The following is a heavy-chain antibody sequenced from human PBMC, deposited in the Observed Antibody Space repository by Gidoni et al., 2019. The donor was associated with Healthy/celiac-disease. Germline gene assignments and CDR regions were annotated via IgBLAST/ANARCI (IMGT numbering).Heavy chain of an antibody. CDR1: GFTFSSYS. J-gene: IGHJ6*02. CDR3: ARDHYDILTGLAYYGMDV. Sequence: EVQLVESGGGLVKPGGSLRLSCAASGFTFSSYSMNWVRQAPGKGLEWVSSISSSSSYIYYADSVKGRFTISRDNAKNSLYLQMNSLRAEDTAVYYCARDHYDILTGLAYYGMDVWGQGTTVTVSS. CDR2: ISSSSSYI. V-gene: IGHV3-21*01. D-gene: IGHD3-9*01.